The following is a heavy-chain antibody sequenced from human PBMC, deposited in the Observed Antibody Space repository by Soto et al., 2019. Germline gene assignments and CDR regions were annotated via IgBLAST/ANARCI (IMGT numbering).Heavy chain of an antibody. CDR2: IYYSGST. D-gene: IGHD6-19*01. CDR3: ARPEIAVYAFDI. J-gene: IGHJ3*02. V-gene: IGHV4-39*01. Sequence: SETLSLTCTVSGGSISSSSYYWGWIRQPPGKGLEWIGSIYYSGSTYYNPSLKSRVTISVDTSKNQFSLKLSSVTAADTAVYYCARPEIAVYAFDIWGQGTMVTVSS. CDR1: GGSISSSSYY.